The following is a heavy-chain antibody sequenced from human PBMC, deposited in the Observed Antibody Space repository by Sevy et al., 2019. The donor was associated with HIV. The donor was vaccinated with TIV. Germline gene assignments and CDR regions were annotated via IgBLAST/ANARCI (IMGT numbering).Heavy chain of an antibody. CDR2: ISGPYNSV. CDR3: ARATGTETLDAFDV. V-gene: IGHV3-21*01. CDR1: TFTFSVYA. D-gene: IGHD1-1*01. Sequence: GGSLRLSCVVSTFTFSVYAMNWVRQAPGKGLEWVSSISGPYNSVNYGGSVQGRFTISRDIAKNSLFLQMNSLKAEDTAVYYCARATGTETLDAFDVWGQGTLVTVSS. J-gene: IGHJ3*01.